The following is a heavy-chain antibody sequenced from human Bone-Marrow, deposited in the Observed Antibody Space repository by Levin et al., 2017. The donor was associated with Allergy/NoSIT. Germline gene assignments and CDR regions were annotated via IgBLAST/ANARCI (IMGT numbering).Heavy chain of an antibody. J-gene: IGHJ4*02. V-gene: IGHV1-2*02. CDR1: GYTFTDYY. CDR3: ARGAASSNDY. Sequence: PGGSLRLSCTVSGYTFTDYYIHWFRQTPGQGLEWIGWIDPTRGDTKFADKFHARVVLTRNSSINTAFLELGRLRSDDAAVYYCARGAASSNDYWGQGTLVTVSS. D-gene: IGHD6-13*01. CDR2: IDPTRGDT.